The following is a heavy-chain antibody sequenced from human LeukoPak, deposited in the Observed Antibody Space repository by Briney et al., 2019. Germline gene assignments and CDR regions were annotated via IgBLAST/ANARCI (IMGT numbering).Heavy chain of an antibody. D-gene: IGHD4/OR15-4a*01. CDR1: GFSVSSNY. CDR3: FSLTYDY. Sequence: GSLRLSCAASGFSVSSNYMTWVRQAPGKGLEWVSVIYSGGSTYYADSVKGRFTVSRDDSKNTLYLQMNSLRAEDTAVYYCFSLTYDYWGQGTLVTVSS. J-gene: IGHJ4*02. V-gene: IGHV3-53*01. CDR2: IYSGGST.